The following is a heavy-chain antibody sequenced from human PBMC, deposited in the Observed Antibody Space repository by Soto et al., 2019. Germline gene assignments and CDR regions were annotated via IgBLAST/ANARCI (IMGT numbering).Heavy chain of an antibody. CDR2: INSDGSST. Sequence: GGSLRLSCAASGFTFSSYWMHWVRQAPGKGLVWVSRINSDGSSTSYADSVKGRFTISRDNAKNTLYLQMNSLRAEDTAVYYCARGWTGTYNWFDPWGQGTLVTVSS. V-gene: IGHV3-74*01. J-gene: IGHJ5*02. CDR3: ARGWTGTYNWFDP. CDR1: GFTFSSYW. D-gene: IGHD1-1*01.